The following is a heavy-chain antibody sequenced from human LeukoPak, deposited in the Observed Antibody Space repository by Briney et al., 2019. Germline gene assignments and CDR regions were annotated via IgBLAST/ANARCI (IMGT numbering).Heavy chain of an antibody. V-gene: IGHV4-4*07. Sequence: SETLSLTCTVSGGSITNYYWSWIRQPTGKGLEWIGRIYSSGSTNYNPSLNSRVTMSVDTSKNQFSLKLTSVTAADTAVYYCARTSPKNGAFDLWGQGTMVTVSS. CDR3: ARTSPKNGAFDL. D-gene: IGHD2-8*01. CDR2: IYSSGST. J-gene: IGHJ3*01. CDR1: GGSITNYY.